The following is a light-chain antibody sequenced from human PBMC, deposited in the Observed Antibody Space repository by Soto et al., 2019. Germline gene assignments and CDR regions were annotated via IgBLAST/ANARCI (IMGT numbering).Light chain of an antibody. Sequence: DIQMTQSPSSVSASVGDIVTITCPPSQGVNTDLGWYPQKPGKAPKRLIYAASRLQSGVTSRFSGSGSGTEFPLTIGSLQPEDIASDYCLQHYSYPLTFGGGTRVQSK. CDR2: AAS. CDR1: QGVNTD. V-gene: IGKV1-17*01. CDR3: LQHYSYPLT. J-gene: IGKJ4*01.